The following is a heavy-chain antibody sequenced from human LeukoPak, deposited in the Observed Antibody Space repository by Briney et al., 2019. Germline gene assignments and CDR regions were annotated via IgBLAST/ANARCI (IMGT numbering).Heavy chain of an antibody. CDR3: ARVAFSSNWYFDY. CDR1: GYTFTSYG. J-gene: IGHJ4*02. Sequence: ASVKVSCKASGYTFTSYGISWVRQAPGQGLEWMGWINPDSGGTNYAQNFQGRVTLTRDTSISTAYMELSRLRSDDTAVYYCARVAFSSNWYFDYWGQGTLVTVSS. V-gene: IGHV1-2*02. CDR2: INPDSGGT. D-gene: IGHD6-13*01.